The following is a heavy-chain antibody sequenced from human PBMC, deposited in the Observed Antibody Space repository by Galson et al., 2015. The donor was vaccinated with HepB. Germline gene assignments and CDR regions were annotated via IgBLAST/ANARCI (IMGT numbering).Heavy chain of an antibody. CDR1: GYTFTSYG. V-gene: IGHV1-18*01. J-gene: IGHJ3*02. D-gene: IGHD3-22*01. CDR3: ARDWAGITTAKLDAFDI. Sequence: SVKVSCKASGYTFTSYGISWVRQAPGQGLEWMGWISAYNGNTNYAQKLQGRVTMTTDTSTSTAYMELRSLRSDDTAVYYCARDWAGITTAKLDAFDIWGQGTMVTVSS. CDR2: ISAYNGNT.